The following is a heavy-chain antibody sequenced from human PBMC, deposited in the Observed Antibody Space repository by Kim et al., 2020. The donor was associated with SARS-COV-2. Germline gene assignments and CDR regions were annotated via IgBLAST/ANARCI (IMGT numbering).Heavy chain of an antibody. D-gene: IGHD2-2*01. CDR3: VRGRSSTPYHFDN. V-gene: IGHV4-59*12. J-gene: IGHJ4*02. CDR1: GGSISTYY. Sequence: SETLSLTCNVSGGSISTYYWSWIRQSPGKGLEWIGYIFYSGSTNSNPSLKSRVTLSADTTENQLSLRLTSVTAADTAMYYCVRGRSSTPYHFDNWGQGALVTVSS. CDR2: IFYSGST.